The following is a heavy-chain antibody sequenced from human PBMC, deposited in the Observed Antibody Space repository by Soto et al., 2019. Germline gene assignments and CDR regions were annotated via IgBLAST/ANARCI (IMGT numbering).Heavy chain of an antibody. V-gene: IGHV1-69*02. Sequence: QVQLVQSGAEVKKPGSSVKVSCKASGGTFSSYTISWVRQAPGQGLEWMGRIIPILGIANYAQKFQGRVTTNKEKTTRTAYMELSSLRSEDTAVYYCASDTGSVSTAYIWGSYPGWFDPWGQGTLVNVSS. CDR1: GGTFSSYT. D-gene: IGHD3-16*02. CDR2: IIPILGIA. J-gene: IGHJ5*02. CDR3: ASDTGSVSTAYIWGSYPGWFDP.